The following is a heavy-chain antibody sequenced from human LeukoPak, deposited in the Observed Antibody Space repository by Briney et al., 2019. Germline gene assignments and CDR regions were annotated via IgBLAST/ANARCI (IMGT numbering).Heavy chain of an antibody. V-gene: IGHV4-34*01. CDR1: GGSFSGYY. CDR2: INHSGST. CDR3: ARNLFYYFDY. J-gene: IGHJ4*02. D-gene: IGHD3-9*01. Sequence: PSETLSLTCADYGGSFSGYYWSWIRQPPGKGLEWIGEINHSGSTNYSPSLKGRVTISVDTSKNQFSLKLSSVTAADTAVYYCARNLFYYFDYWGQGTLVTVSS.